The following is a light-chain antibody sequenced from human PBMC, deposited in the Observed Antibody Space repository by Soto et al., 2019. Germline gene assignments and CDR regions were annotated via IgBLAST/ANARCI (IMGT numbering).Light chain of an antibody. Sequence: QSALTQPDSVSGSPGQSITISCTGTSSDVGGYNFVSWYQQHPGTAPKLMIYDVSNRPSGVSNRFSGSKAGNTASLTISGLQPEDEADDYCRSYPRSSTVVFGGGTQLTVL. J-gene: IGLJ2*01. V-gene: IGLV2-14*01. CDR1: SSDVGGYNF. CDR2: DVS. CDR3: RSYPRSSTVV.